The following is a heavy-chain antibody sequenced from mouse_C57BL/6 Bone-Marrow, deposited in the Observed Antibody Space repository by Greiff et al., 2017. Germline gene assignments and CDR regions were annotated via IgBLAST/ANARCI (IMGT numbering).Heavy chain of an antibody. CDR3: AGIAGSAWFAY. J-gene: IGHJ3*01. Sequence: QVQLQQPGAELVKPGASVKLSCKASGYTFTSYWMQWVKQRPGQGLEWIGEIDPSDSYTNYNQKFKGKATLTVDTSSSTAYMQLSSLTSEDSAGYYCAGIAGSAWFAYWGQGTLVTVSA. D-gene: IGHD1-1*01. CDR1: GYTFTSYW. V-gene: IGHV1-50*01. CDR2: IDPSDSYT.